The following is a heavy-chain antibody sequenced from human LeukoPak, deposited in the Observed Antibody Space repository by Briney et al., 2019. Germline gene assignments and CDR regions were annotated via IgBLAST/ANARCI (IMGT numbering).Heavy chain of an antibody. Sequence: ASVKVSCKASGNIITSYAMNWVRQAPGQRLEWMGIINPSGGSTGYAQKFQGRVTMTRDKSTSTVYMELSSLRSEDTAVYYCARDYSGNDPFDYWGQGTLVTVSS. V-gene: IGHV1-46*01. CDR2: INPSGGST. J-gene: IGHJ4*02. CDR1: GNIITSYA. CDR3: ARDYSGNDPFDY. D-gene: IGHD5-12*01.